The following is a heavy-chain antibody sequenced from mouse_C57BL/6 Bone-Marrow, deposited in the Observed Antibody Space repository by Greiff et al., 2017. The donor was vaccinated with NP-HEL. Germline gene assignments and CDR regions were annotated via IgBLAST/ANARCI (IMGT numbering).Heavy chain of an antibody. J-gene: IGHJ1*03. CDR2: ISDGGSYT. Sequence: EVKLMESGGGLVKPGGSLKLSCAASGFTFSSYAMSWVRQTPEKRLEWVATISDGGSYTYYPDNVKGRFTISRDNAKNNLYLQMSHLKSEDTAMYYCARTTVVATYWYFDVWGTGTTVTVSS. CDR3: ARTTVVATYWYFDV. CDR1: GFTFSSYA. V-gene: IGHV5-4*03. D-gene: IGHD1-1*01.